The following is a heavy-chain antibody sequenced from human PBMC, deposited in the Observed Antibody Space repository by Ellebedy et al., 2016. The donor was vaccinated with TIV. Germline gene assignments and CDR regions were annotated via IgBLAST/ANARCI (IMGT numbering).Heavy chain of an antibody. V-gene: IGHV3-7*01. Sequence: GESLKISXAASGFTFSNYWMSWVRQTPGKGLEWVAKIKHDGSQKYYVDSVTGRFTISRDNAKNTLYLQMNSLRVEDTAVYYCARDLRAAAGADYWGQGTLVTVSS. CDR2: IKHDGSQK. J-gene: IGHJ4*02. CDR1: GFTFSNYW. D-gene: IGHD6-19*01. CDR3: ARDLRAAAGADY.